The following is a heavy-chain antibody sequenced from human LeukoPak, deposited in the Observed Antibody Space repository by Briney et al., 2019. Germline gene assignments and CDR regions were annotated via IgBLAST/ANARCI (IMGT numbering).Heavy chain of an antibody. CDR2: IFYSGST. CDR1: GGSISTSSYY. CDR3: ARDSYMVRGVPPEVDAFDI. Sequence: SETLSLTCTVSGGSISTSSYYWGWVRQPPGKGLEWIGNIFYSGSTYYNPSLKSRVTISVDTSKNQFSLKLSSVTAADTAVYYCARDSYMVRGVPPEVDAFDIWGQGTMVTVSS. J-gene: IGHJ3*02. V-gene: IGHV4-39*07. D-gene: IGHD3-10*01.